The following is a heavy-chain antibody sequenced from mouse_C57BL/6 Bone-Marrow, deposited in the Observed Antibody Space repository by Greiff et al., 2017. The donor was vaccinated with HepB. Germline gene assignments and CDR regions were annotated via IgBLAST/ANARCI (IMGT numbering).Heavy chain of an antibody. Sequence: EVQRVESGGDLVKPGGSLKLSCAASGFTFSSYGMSWVRQTPDKRLEWVATISSGGSYTYYPDSVKGRFTISRDNAKNTLYLQMSSLKSEDTAMYYCARHAATVLPDSFDYWGQGTTLTVSS. CDR1: GFTFSSYG. J-gene: IGHJ2*01. V-gene: IGHV5-6*01. D-gene: IGHD1-1*01. CDR3: ARHAATVLPDSFDY. CDR2: ISSGGSYT.